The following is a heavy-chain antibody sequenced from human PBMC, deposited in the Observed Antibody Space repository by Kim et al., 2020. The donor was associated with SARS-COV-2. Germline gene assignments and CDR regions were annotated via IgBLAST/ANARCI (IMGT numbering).Heavy chain of an antibody. CDR3: ARGTTIFGVVTSIWFDP. V-gene: IGHV4-59*09. J-gene: IGHJ5*02. Sequence: LTSRVTISVDTAKNQFSLKLSSVTAADTAVYYCARGTTIFGVVTSIWFDPWGQGTLVTVSS. D-gene: IGHD3-3*01.